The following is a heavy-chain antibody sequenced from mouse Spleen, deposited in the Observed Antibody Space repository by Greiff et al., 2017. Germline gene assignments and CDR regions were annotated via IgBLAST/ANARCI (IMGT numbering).Heavy chain of an antibody. D-gene: IGHD2-4*01. V-gene: IGHV5-6-4*01. CDR3: TRGYYDYDGYYFDY. Sequence: EVMLVESGGGLVKPGGSLKLSCAASGFTFSSYTMSWVRQTPEKRLEWVATISSGGSYTYYPDSVKGRFTISRDNAKNTLYLQMSSLKSEDTAMYYCTRGYYDYDGYYFDYWGQGTTLTVSS. J-gene: IGHJ2*01. CDR2: ISSGGSYT. CDR1: GFTFSSYT.